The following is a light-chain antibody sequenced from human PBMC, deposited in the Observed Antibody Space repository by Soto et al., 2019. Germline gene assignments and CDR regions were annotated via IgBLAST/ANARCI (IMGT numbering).Light chain of an antibody. J-gene: IGKJ4*01. Sequence: EIVMMQSPASLSLSPGERATLSCRASQSVSSSYLAWYQQKPGQAPRLLIYGASSRATGIPDRFSGSGSGTDFTLTISRLEPEDFAVYYCQQYGSSPLTFGGGTKVDIK. CDR3: QQYGSSPLT. V-gene: IGKV3-20*01. CDR1: QSVSSSY. CDR2: GAS.